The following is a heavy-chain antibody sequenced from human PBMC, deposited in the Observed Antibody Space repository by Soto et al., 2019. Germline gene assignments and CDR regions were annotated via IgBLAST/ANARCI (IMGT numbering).Heavy chain of an antibody. V-gene: IGHV1-69*12. D-gene: IGHD3-22*01. CDR1: GGSFTNYA. Sequence: QVHLVQSGAEVRKPGSSVKVSCKASGGSFTNYAINWVRQAPGQGLEWMGGIVPIFGKTNYAQQFQGRVTITADESTSIAHLELSSLTSQDTAVYYCARDSGRDSSGYLDYWGQGTLVTVSS. J-gene: IGHJ4*02. CDR2: IVPIFGKT. CDR3: ARDSGRDSSGYLDY.